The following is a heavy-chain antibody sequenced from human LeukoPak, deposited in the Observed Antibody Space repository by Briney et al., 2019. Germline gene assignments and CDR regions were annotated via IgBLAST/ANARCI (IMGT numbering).Heavy chain of an antibody. CDR2: INPNSGGT. D-gene: IGHD3-10*01. J-gene: IGHJ4*02. CDR3: AREIPTMVRGVIIRVFDY. Sequence: SXXVSCKASGYTFTGYYMHWVRQAPGQGLEWMGWINPNSGGTNYAQKFQGRGTMTRDTSISTAYMERSRLRSDDTAVYYCAREIPTMVRGVIIRVFDYWGQGTLVTVSS. CDR1: GYTFTGYY. V-gene: IGHV1-2*02.